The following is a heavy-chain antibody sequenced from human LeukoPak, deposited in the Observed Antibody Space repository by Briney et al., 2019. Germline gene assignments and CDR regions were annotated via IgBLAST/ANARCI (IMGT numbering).Heavy chain of an antibody. CDR2: ITGTGGST. D-gene: IGHD1-26*01. CDR3: AKDVGKWESLHFFDY. V-gene: IGHV3-23*01. Sequence: GGSLRLSCAASGFTFSSYAMSWVRQAPGKGLEWVSAITGTGGSTYYADSVKGRFTISRDNSKNTLYLQMNSLRGDDTAVYYCAKDVGKWESLHFFDYWGQGTLVTVSS. CDR1: GFTFSSYA. J-gene: IGHJ4*02.